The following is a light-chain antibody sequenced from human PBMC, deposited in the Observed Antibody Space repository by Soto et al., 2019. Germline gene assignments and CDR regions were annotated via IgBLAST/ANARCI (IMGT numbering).Light chain of an antibody. J-gene: IGKJ2*01. V-gene: IGKV3-11*01. Sequence: EIVLTQSPATLSLSPGERATLSCRASQRVSSYLAWYQQKPGQAPRLLIYDASNRATGIPARFSGSGSGTDFTLTISSLEPEDFAVYNCQQRSNWPPTFGQRTKLEIK. CDR1: QRVSSY. CDR3: QQRSNWPPT. CDR2: DAS.